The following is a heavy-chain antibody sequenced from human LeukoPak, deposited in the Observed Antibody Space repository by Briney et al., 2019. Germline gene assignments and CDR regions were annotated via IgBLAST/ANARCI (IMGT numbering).Heavy chain of an antibody. CDR3: ARAQAAARPDSPGGAFDI. CDR2: INPSGGST. J-gene: IGHJ3*02. Sequence: GASVKVSCKASGYTFTSYYMHWVRQAPGQGLEWMGIINPSGGSTSYAQKFQGRVTMTRDTSTSTVYMELSSLRSEDTAVYYCARAQAAARPDSPGGAFDIWGQGTMVTVSS. CDR1: GYTFTSYY. V-gene: IGHV1-46*01. D-gene: IGHD6-13*01.